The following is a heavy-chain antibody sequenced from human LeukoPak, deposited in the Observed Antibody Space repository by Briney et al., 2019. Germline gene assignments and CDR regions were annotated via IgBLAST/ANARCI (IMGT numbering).Heavy chain of an antibody. CDR2: IYHSGNT. J-gene: IGHJ4*02. V-gene: IGHV4-34*01. CDR3: ARAGYGDSDFDY. D-gene: IGHD4-17*01. Sequence: SETLSLTCAVYGGSFSGYYWSWIRQPPGKGLEWIGSIYHSGNTYYNPSLKSRVTISVDTSKNQFSLKLNSVTAADTAVYYCARAGYGDSDFDYWGQGTLVTVSS. CDR1: GGSFSGYY.